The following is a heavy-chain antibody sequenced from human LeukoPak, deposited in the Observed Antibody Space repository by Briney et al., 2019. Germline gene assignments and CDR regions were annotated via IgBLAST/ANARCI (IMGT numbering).Heavy chain of an antibody. V-gene: IGHV5-51*01. CDR2: IYPGDSDT. Sequence: GESLKISCQSSGHSFASYWIGWVRQMPGQGLEWMGIIYPGDSDTRYSPSFEGQVTILVDKSITTAYLQWTSLKASDTAMYYCARLAGNNWLDPWGQGTLVIVSS. CDR1: GHSFASYW. CDR3: ARLAGNNWLDP. J-gene: IGHJ5*02.